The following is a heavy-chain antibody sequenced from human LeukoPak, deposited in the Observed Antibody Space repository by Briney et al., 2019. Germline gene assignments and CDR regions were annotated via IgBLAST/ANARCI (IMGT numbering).Heavy chain of an antibody. Sequence: ASVKVSCKASGYTFTSYYMHWVRQAPGQGLEWMGIINPSGGSTSYAQKFQGRVTMTRDTSTSTVYMELSSLRSEDTAVYYCARSLPRVLQLWLLGSNWFDPWGQGTLVTVSS. CDR1: GYTFTSYY. CDR3: ARSLPRVLQLWLLGSNWFDP. V-gene: IGHV1-46*01. J-gene: IGHJ5*02. CDR2: INPSGGST. D-gene: IGHD5-18*01.